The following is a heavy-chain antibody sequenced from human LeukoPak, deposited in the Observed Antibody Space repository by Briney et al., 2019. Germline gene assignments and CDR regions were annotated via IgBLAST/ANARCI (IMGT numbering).Heavy chain of an antibody. CDR2: INHSGST. D-gene: IGHD4-17*01. J-gene: IGHJ4*02. Sequence: SETLSLTCAVYGGSFSGYYWSWTRQPPGKGLEWIGEINHSGSTNYNPSLKSRVTISVDTSKNQFSLKLSSVTAADTAMYYCARGSATVTADDYWGQGTLVTVSS. V-gene: IGHV4-34*01. CDR1: GGSFSGYY. CDR3: ARGSATVTADDY.